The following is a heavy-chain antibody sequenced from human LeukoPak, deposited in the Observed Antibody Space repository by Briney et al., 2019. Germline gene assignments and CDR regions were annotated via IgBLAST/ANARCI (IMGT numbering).Heavy chain of an antibody. CDR3: ARHKISAAGSFGWFDP. CDR2: IYYSGST. V-gene: IGHV4-39*01. Sequence: SETLSLTCTVSGGSISSSNYYWGWIRQPPGKGLEWIGSIYYSGSTYYNPSLKSRVTISVDTSKNQFSLRLYSVTAADTAVYYCARHKISAAGSFGWFDPWGQGTLVTVSS. J-gene: IGHJ5*02. D-gene: IGHD6-19*01. CDR1: GGSISSSNYY.